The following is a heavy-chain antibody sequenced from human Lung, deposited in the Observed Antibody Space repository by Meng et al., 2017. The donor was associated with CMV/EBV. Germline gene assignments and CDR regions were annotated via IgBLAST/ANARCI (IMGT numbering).Heavy chain of an antibody. CDR2: ISWDGGNA. CDR1: GVTFKMYA. CDR3: VKDRGYPAGALMHGMDV. J-gene: IGHJ6*02. Sequence: SXAASGVTFKMYAMNWVRQAPGKGLEWIALISWDGGNAYYADSVKGRFTISRDNTKNSLYLQMDRLRVEDTAFDYCVKDRGYPAGALMHGMDVWGQGTTVTVSS. D-gene: IGHD3-10*01. V-gene: IGHV3-43D*03.